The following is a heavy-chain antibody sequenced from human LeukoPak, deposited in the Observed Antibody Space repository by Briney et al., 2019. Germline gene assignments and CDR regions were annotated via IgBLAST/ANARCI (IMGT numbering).Heavy chain of an antibody. CDR2: ISGSGGSI. CDR3: AEALQGIAAYYFDY. D-gene: IGHD6-13*01. V-gene: IGHV3-23*01. Sequence: PGGSLRLSCAAPGFTFSSYAMSWVRQAPGKGLEWVSAISGSGGSIYYADSVKGRFTISRVNSKNTLYLQMNSLRAEDTAIYYCAEALQGIAAYYFDYWGQGTLVTVSS. CDR1: GFTFSSYA. J-gene: IGHJ4*02.